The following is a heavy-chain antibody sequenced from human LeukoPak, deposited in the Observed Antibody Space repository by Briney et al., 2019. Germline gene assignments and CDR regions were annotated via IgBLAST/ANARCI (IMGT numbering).Heavy chain of an antibody. CDR2: FDPEDGET. J-gene: IGHJ4*02. V-gene: IGHV1-24*01. CDR1: GYTLTELF. Sequence: ASVKVSCKVSGYTLTELFMHWVRQAPGKGLEWMGGFDPEDGETIYAQKFQGRVTMTEDTSTDTAYMEPSSLRSEDTAVYYCATSSSSWYSLQYFDYWGQGTLVTVSS. CDR3: ATSSSSWYSLQYFDY. D-gene: IGHD6-13*01.